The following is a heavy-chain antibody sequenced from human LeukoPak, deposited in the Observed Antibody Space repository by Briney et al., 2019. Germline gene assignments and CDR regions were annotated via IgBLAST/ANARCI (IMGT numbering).Heavy chain of an antibody. V-gene: IGHV3-48*01. Sequence: GGSLRLSCAASGFTFSSYSMNWVRQAPGKGLEWVSYISSSSGTIYYADSVKGRFTISRDNAKNSLYLQMNSLRAEDTAVYYCARVSVHPRLGDQGKGYYYYYYMDVWGKGTTVTVSS. D-gene: IGHD3-16*01. CDR3: ARVSVHPRLGDQGKGYYYYYYMDV. J-gene: IGHJ6*03. CDR1: GFTFSSYS. CDR2: ISSSSGTI.